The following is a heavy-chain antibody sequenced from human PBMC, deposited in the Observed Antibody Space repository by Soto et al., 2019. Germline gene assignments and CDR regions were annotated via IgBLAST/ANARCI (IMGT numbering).Heavy chain of an antibody. Sequence: SETLSLTCAVSGGSMSSGGYSWSWIRQPPGKGLEWIGYIYHSGSTYYNPSLKSRVTISVDRSKNQFSLKLSSVTAADTAVYYGAKMPYDWGQGTLVTVSS. J-gene: IGHJ4*02. V-gene: IGHV4-30-2*01. CDR1: GGSMSSGGYS. CDR3: AKMPYD. D-gene: IGHD2-2*01. CDR2: IYHSGST.